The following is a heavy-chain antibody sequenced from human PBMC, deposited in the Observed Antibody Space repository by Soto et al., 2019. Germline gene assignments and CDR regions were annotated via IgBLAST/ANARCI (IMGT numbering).Heavy chain of an antibody. CDR1: GFTFSEYD. CDR3: ARTDTGGTYFEF. CDR2: ISYLGTKT. V-gene: IGHV3-33*08. J-gene: IGHJ4*02. Sequence: GGSLRLSCADSGFTFSEYDMHWVRQAPGKGLEWVALISYLGTKTDYADSVKGRFTISRDNFKKTVSLQMESLRAEDSAVYFCARTDTGGTYFEFWGRGTLATVSS. D-gene: IGHD3-16*01.